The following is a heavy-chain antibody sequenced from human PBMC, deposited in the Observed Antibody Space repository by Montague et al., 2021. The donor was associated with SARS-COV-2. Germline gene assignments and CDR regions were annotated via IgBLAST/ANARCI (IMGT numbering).Heavy chain of an antibody. D-gene: IGHD3-10*01. Sequence: SETLSLTCAVYGGPFSGYYWSWIRQPPGKGLEWIGEINHSGSTNYNPSLKSRVTISVDTSENQFSLKLSSVTAADTAVYYCAIPMVRGFSRAFDIWGQGTMVTVSS. CDR3: AIPMVRGFSRAFDI. V-gene: IGHV4-34*01. CDR1: GGPFSGYY. J-gene: IGHJ3*02. CDR2: INHSGST.